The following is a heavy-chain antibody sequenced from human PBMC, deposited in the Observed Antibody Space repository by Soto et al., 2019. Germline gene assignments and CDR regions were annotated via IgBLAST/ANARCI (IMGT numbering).Heavy chain of an antibody. CDR1: GYTFTSYG. V-gene: IGHV1-18*01. J-gene: IGHJ6*02. Sequence: ASVKVSCKASGYTFTSYGISWVRQAPGQGLEWMGWISAYNGNTNYAQKLQGRVTMTTDTSTSTAYMELRSLRSEDTAVYYCARDRGYCTNGVCDYYYYYGMDVWGQGTTVTVSS. D-gene: IGHD2-8*01. CDR3: ARDRGYCTNGVCDYYYYYGMDV. CDR2: ISAYNGNT.